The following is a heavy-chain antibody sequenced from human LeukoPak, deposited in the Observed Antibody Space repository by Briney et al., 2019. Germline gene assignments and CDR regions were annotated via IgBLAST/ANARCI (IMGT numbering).Heavy chain of an antibody. Sequence: ASVKVSCKASGYTFTNYYMHWVRQAPGQGLEWMGVIDPSVGSTTYAQKFQGRVTMTRDTATSTVYMELSSLRSDDTAVYYCARAHYASSNIKVPFDVWGKGTTVTVSS. D-gene: IGHD3-22*01. CDR2: IDPSVGST. V-gene: IGHV1-46*01. J-gene: IGHJ6*04. CDR3: ARAHYASSNIKVPFDV. CDR1: GYTFTNYY.